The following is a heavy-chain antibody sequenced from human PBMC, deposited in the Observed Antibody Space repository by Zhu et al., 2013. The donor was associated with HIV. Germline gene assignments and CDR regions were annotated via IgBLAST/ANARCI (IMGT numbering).Heavy chain of an antibody. CDR2: VHYRGST. Sequence: QVQLQESGPGLVKPSGTLSLTCSVSGSSISTDYYWCWLRQSPGKGLEWIGSVHYRGSTYYNPSLKSRVSISVDTSKNQLSLNLRSVTAADTATYYCARDFGKDWLPSYMDVWGKGTTVTVSS. J-gene: IGHJ6*03. V-gene: IGHV4-38-2*02. D-gene: IGHD3-3*01. CDR3: ARDFGKDWLPSYMDV. CDR1: GSSISTDYY.